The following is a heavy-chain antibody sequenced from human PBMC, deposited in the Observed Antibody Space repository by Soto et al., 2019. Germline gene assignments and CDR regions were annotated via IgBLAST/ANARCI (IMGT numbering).Heavy chain of an antibody. CDR2: SIPIFGTA. Sequence: QVQLVQSGAEVKKPGSSVKVSCKASGGTFSSYAISWVRQAPGQGLEWMGGSIPIFGTANYAQKFQGRVTITADESTRTAYMELSSLRSEDTAVYYCAREAGRNWNYEYFRHWGQGTLVTVSS. CDR3: AREAGRNWNYEYFRH. CDR1: GGTFSSYA. J-gene: IGHJ1*01. D-gene: IGHD1-7*01. V-gene: IGHV1-69*01.